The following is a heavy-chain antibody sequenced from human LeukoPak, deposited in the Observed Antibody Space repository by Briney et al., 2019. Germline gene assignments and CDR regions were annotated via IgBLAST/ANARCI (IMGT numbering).Heavy chain of an antibody. V-gene: IGHV3-21*01. CDR3: ARDETGVAFDY. CDR2: ISSSSSYI. CDR1: GFTFSSYW. J-gene: IGHJ4*02. D-gene: IGHD1-14*01. Sequence: GGSLRLSCAASGFTFSSYWMSWVRQAPGKGLEWVSSISSSSSYIYYADSVKGRFTISRDNAKNSLYLQMNSLRAEDTAVYYCARDETGVAFDYWGQGTLVTVSS.